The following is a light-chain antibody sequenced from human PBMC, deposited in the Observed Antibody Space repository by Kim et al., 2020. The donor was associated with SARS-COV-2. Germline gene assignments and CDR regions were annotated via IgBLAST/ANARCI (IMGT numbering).Light chain of an antibody. CDR2: GKN. CDR3: QSRDSSGKVV. CDR1: SLRSYY. Sequence: SSELTQDPVVSVALGQTVKITCQGDSLRSYYASWNQQKPRQAPVLVIYGKNNRPSGIPDRFSGSTSGNTASLTITGAQAEDEADYYCQSRDSSGKVVFGGGTQLTVL. J-gene: IGLJ2*01. V-gene: IGLV3-19*01.